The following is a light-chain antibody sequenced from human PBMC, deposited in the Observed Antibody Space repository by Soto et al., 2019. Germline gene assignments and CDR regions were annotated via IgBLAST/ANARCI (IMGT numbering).Light chain of an antibody. CDR2: AAY. V-gene: IGKV1-39*01. Sequence: DIELTQSPSSQSASVGDRVTITCRASQSIVTYLNWYLQKPGKAPKLLIYAAYNLQSGVPSRISGSGSGTDFTLTISSLQHEDYATYNCQQSYSTPTWTFGQGTKVDIK. CDR1: QSIVTY. J-gene: IGKJ1*01. CDR3: QQSYSTPTWT.